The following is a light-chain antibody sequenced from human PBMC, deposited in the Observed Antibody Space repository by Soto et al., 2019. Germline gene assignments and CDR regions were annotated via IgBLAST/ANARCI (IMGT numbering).Light chain of an antibody. CDR3: QQYYSYPLT. CDR2: AAS. CDR1: KGISSY. Sequence: AIRMTQSPSSFSASTGDIVTITCRASKGISSYLAWYQQKPGKAPKLLIYAASTLQSGVPSRFSGSGSGTDFTLTISCLQSEDFATYYCQQYYSYPLTCGGGTKVEIK. V-gene: IGKV1-8*01. J-gene: IGKJ4*01.